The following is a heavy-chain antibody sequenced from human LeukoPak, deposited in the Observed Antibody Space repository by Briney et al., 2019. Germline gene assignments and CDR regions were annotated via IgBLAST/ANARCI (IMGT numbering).Heavy chain of an antibody. CDR3: AGGHYPLEY. V-gene: IGHV4-59*01. CDR1: GGSISNYY. D-gene: IGHD1-26*01. CDR2: IYYSGST. Sequence: PSETLSLTCTVPGGSISNYYWNWIRQPPGKGLEWIGYIYYSGSTNYNPSLKSRVTISVDTSRTQFSLKLSSMTAADTAVYYCAGGHYPLEYWGQGTLVTVSS. J-gene: IGHJ4*02.